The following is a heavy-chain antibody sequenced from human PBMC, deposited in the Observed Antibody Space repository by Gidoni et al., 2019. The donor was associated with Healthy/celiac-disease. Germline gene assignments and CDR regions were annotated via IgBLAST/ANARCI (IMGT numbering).Heavy chain of an antibody. CDR1: GFTFSSYA. V-gene: IGHV3-23*01. J-gene: IGHJ4*02. CDR3: AKGTYCGGDCYFDY. Sequence: EVQLLQSWGGLVQPGWSLSLSCAASGFTFSSYAMSWVRQAPGKGLEWVSAISGSGGSTYYADSVKGRFTISRDNSKNTLYLQMNSLRAEDTAVYYCAKGTYCGGDCYFDYWGQGTLVTVSS. D-gene: IGHD2-21*02. CDR2: ISGSGGST.